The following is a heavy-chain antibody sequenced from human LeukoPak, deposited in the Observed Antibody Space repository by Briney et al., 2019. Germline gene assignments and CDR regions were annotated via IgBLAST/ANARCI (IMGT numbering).Heavy chain of an antibody. V-gene: IGHV3-48*03. J-gene: IGHJ4*02. CDR1: GFIFSSYE. D-gene: IGHD6-19*01. CDR3: ASLPTSGWYVSGNDF. CDR2: NSSGGSTI. Sequence: GGSLRLSCAASGFIFSSYEMNWVRQAPGKGLEWVSYNSSGGSTIYYAVSVKGRITVSRDNGKYSLYLQMNSVRAEDTDDYYCASLPTSGWYVSGNDFWGQGTLVTVSS.